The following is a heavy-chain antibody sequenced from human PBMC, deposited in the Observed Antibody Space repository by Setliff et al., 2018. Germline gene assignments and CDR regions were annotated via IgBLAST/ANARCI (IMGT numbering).Heavy chain of an antibody. CDR1: GFSINSGTHF. J-gene: IGHJ3*02. Sequence: SETLSLTCTVSGFSINSGTHFWGWIRQPPGKGLEWIGSINYSGTTYYNPSLQSRVSISRDTSQNRFSLEVTSVTATDTAMYYCARLPGYCSGGRCYGYYTFDIWGQGTMVTVSS. D-gene: IGHD2-15*01. V-gene: IGHV4-39*01. CDR2: INYSGTT. CDR3: ARLPGYCSGGRCYGYYTFDI.